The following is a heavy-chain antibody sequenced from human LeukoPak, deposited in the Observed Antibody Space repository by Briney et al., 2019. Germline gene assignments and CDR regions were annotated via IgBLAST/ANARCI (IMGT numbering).Heavy chain of an antibody. J-gene: IGHJ4*02. D-gene: IGHD1-14*01. Sequence: GGSLRLSCAASGFTFSSYAMSWVRQAPGKGLEWVSAISGSGGSTYYTDSVKGRFTISRDNSKNTLYLQMNSLRAEDTAVYYCAKGDWNQFWYFDYWGQGTLVTVSS. CDR1: GFTFSSYA. CDR2: ISGSGGST. CDR3: AKGDWNQFWYFDY. V-gene: IGHV3-23*01.